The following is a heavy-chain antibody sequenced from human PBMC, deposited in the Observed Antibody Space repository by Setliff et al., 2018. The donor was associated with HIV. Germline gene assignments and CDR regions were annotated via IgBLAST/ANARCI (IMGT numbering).Heavy chain of an antibody. CDR1: GGSISSYY. J-gene: IGHJ4*02. Sequence: SETLSLTCTVSGGSISSYYWSWIRQPPGKGLEWIGYIYTSGSTNYNPSLKSRVTISVDTSKNQFSLKLSSVTAADTAVYYCARHVSWYSSSWSYYFDYWGQGTLVTDSS. CDR2: IYTSGST. V-gene: IGHV4-4*09. D-gene: IGHD6-13*01. CDR3: ARHVSWYSSSWSYYFDY.